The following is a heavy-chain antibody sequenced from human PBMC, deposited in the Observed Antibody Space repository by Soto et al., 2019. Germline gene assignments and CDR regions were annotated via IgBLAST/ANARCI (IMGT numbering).Heavy chain of an antibody. CDR3: ARVGGYNYFQH. V-gene: IGHV3-30-3*01. Sequence: GGSLRLSCAASGFTFSSYAMHWVRQAPGKGLEWVAVISYDGSNKYYADSVKGRFTISRDNSKNTLYLQMNSLRAEDTAVYYCARVGGYNYFQHWGQGTLVTVSS. CDR2: ISYDGSNK. J-gene: IGHJ1*01. D-gene: IGHD3-22*01. CDR1: GFTFSSYA.